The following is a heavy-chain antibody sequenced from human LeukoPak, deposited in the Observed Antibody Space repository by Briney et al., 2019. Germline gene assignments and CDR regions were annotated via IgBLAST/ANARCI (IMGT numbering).Heavy chain of an antibody. CDR3: ARGRGDISF. CDR1: GGSISSYY. V-gene: IGHV4-59*01. CDR2: IYYSGST. J-gene: IGHJ4*02. Sequence: SETLSLACTVSGGSISSYYWSWIRQPPGKGLEWIGYIYYSGSTNYNPSLKSRVTISVDTSKNQFSLKLSSVTAADTAVYYCARGRGDISFWSQGTLVTVSS. D-gene: IGHD4-17*01.